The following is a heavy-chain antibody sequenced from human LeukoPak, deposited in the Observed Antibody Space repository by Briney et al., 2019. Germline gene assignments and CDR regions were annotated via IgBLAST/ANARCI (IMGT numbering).Heavy chain of an antibody. CDR3: ARAPYYYDSSGYYYGYYYYYYMDV. Sequence: SETLSLTCAVYGGSFSGYYWSWIRQPPGKGLEWIGYIYYSGSTNYNPSLKSRVTISVDTSKNQFSLKLSSVTAADTAVYYCARAPYYYDSSGYYYGYYYYYYMDVWGKGTTVTVSS. V-gene: IGHV4-59*01. CDR2: IYYSGST. J-gene: IGHJ6*03. D-gene: IGHD3-22*01. CDR1: GGSFSGYY.